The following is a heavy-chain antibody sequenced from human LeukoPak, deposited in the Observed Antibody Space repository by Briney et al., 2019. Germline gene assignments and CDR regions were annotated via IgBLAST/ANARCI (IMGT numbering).Heavy chain of an antibody. CDR2: ISSSSRYI. D-gene: IGHD4-17*01. CDR3: ARFGIGRYGDGDFDF. CDR1: GFTFSSYS. Sequence: GESLRLSCAASGFTFSSYSMNWVRQAPGQGLEWVSSISSSSRYIYYADSVKGRFTISRDNVKNSLFLQMTSLRAHDPAVYYLARFGIGRYGDGDFDFEGWGTGAIVSA. J-gene: IGHJ4*02. V-gene: IGHV3-21*01.